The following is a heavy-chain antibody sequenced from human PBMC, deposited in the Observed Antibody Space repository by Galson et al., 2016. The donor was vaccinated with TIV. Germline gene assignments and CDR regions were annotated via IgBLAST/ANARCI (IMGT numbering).Heavy chain of an antibody. CDR1: GFTFNIYA. CDR2: ISAGGERT. Sequence: SLRLSCAASGFTFNIYAMGWVRQAPGKGLEWVSRISAGGERTYYADSVKGRFTISSDNSKNSLYLQMNGLRAEDTAVYHCVKFAGARLENYYLDQWGQGTRVTVSS. V-gene: IGHV3-23*01. CDR3: VKFAGARLENYYLDQ. J-gene: IGHJ4*02. D-gene: IGHD3-10*01.